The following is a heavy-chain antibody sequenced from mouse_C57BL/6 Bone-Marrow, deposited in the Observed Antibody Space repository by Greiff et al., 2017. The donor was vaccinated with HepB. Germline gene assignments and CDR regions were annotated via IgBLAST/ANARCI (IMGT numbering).Heavy chain of an antibody. CDR3: ARSAGFAY. Sequence: EVQLVESGGGLVQPGGSLSLSCAASGFTFTDYYMSWVRQPPGKALEWLGFIRNKANGYTTEYSASVKGRFTISRNNSQSILYLQMNALRAEDNATYNCARSAGFAYWGQGTLVTVSA. CDR2: IRNKANGYTT. CDR1: GFTFTDYY. V-gene: IGHV7-3*01. J-gene: IGHJ3*01.